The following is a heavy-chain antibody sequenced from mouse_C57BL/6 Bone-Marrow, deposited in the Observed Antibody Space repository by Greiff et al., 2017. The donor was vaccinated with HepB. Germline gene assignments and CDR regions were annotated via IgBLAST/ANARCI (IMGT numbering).Heavy chain of an antibody. Sequence: VKLMESGPGLVAPSQRLSITCTVSGFSFTSYAISWVRQPPGKGLEWLGVIWTGGGTNYNSALKSRLSISKDNSKSQVFLKMNSLQTDDTARYYCARMDYYGSRRYFDVWGTGTTVTVSS. D-gene: IGHD1-1*01. CDR1: GFSFTSYA. CDR3: ARMDYYGSRRYFDV. J-gene: IGHJ1*03. CDR2: IWTGGGT. V-gene: IGHV2-9-1*01.